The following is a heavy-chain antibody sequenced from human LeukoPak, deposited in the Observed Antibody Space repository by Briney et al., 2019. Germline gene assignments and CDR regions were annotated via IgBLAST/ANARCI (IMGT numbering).Heavy chain of an antibody. CDR2: IGIGGDT. J-gene: IGHJ6*02. V-gene: IGHV3-13*01. CDR1: GFTFSSYA. CDR3: ARDRFGMDV. Sequence: PGGSLRLSCAASGFTFSSYAMHWVRQGPGKGLEWVSAIGIGGDTHYSGSVKGRFTISRENAKNSLFLHMNNLRAGDTAVYYCARDRFGMDVWGRGTTVIVSS.